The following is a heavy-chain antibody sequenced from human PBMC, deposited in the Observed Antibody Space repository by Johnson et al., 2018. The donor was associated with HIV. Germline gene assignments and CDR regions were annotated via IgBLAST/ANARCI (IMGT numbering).Heavy chain of an antibody. V-gene: IGHV3-73*02. CDR3: AKGYYYDSKDAFNI. CDR1: GFTFSGSA. D-gene: IGHD3-22*01. CDR2: IRSKANSYAT. J-gene: IGHJ3*02. Sequence: VQLVESGGGLVQPGGSLKLSCAASGFTFSGSAMHWVRQASGKGLEWVGRIRSKANSYATAYAASVKGRFTISRDDSKNTAYLQMNSLKTEDTAVYYCAKGYYYDSKDAFNIWGQGTMVTVSS.